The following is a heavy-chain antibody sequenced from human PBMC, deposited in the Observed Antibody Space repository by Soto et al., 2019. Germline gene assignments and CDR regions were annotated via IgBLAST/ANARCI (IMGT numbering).Heavy chain of an antibody. CDR3: ARDIVVVVAATFYYYYGMDV. CDR1: GFTFSSYE. CDR2: ISSSGSTI. Sequence: PGGCLRLSCAASGFTFSSYEMNWVRQAPGKGLEWVSYISSSGSTIYYADSVKGRFTISRDNAKNSLYLQMNSLRAEDTAVYYCARDIVVVVAATFYYYYGMDVWGQGTTVTVSS. D-gene: IGHD2-15*01. J-gene: IGHJ6*02. V-gene: IGHV3-48*03.